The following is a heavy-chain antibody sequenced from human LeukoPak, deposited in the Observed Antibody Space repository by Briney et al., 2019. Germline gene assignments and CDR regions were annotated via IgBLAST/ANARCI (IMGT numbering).Heavy chain of an antibody. CDR1: GFTVSSNY. Sequence: PGGSLRLSCAASGFTVSSNYMSWVRQAPGKGLEWVSVIYSGGSTYYADSVKGRFTISRDNSKNTLYLQMNSLRAEDTAVYYCARERAVAGTGGTFGYWGQGTLVTVSS. V-gene: IGHV3-66*01. J-gene: IGHJ4*02. CDR2: IYSGGST. D-gene: IGHD6-19*01. CDR3: ARERAVAGTGGTFGY.